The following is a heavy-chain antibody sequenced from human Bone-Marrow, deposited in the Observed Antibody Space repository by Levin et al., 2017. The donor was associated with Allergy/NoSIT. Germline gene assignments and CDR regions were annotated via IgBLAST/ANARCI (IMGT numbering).Heavy chain of an antibody. CDR3: ARGWVGELLSH. D-gene: IGHD3-10*01. Sequence: GGSLRLSCAASGFTVSSNYMSWVRQAPGKGPEWVAVIYSGGSTYYTDSVKGRFTISRDNSKNTLYLQINSLRAEDTAVYYCARGWVGELLSHWGQGTLVTVSS. CDR1: GFTVSSNY. J-gene: IGHJ4*02. CDR2: IYSGGST. V-gene: IGHV3-53*01.